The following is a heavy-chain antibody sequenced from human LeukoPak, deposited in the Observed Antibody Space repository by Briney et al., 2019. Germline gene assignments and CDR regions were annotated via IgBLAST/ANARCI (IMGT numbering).Heavy chain of an antibody. V-gene: IGHV4-34*01. CDR3: ARTESWSWYFDY. J-gene: IGHJ4*02. Sequence: SETLSLTCAVYGGSFSGYYWSWIRQPPGKGLEWIGEINHSGSTNYNPSLKSRVTISVDTSKNQFSLKLSSVTAADTAVYYCARTESWSWYFDYWGQGTLVTVSS. CDR1: GGSFSGYY. D-gene: IGHD3-10*01. CDR2: INHSGST.